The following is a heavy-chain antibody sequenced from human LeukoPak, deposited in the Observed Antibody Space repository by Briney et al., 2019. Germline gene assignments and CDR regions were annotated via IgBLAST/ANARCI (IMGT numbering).Heavy chain of an antibody. J-gene: IGHJ6*02. Sequence: PGGPLRLSCAASGFTFSSYAMNWVRQAPGKGLDWVSAISGSGSSTYSADSVKGRFTISRDNSKNTLYLQMRSLRAEDTAIYYCAKEYGLDVWGQGTTVTVSS. CDR3: AKEYGLDV. CDR2: ISGSGSST. V-gene: IGHV3-23*01. CDR1: GFTFSSYA.